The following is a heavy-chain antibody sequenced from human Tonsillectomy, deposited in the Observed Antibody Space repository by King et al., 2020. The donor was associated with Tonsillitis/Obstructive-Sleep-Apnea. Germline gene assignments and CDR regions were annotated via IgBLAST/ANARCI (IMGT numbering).Heavy chain of an antibody. CDR1: GFTFSSYS. CDR2: ISSSSSTI. CDR3: ARETLRGFDP. J-gene: IGHJ5*02. Sequence: VQLVESGGGLVQPGGSLRLSCAASGFTFSSYSMNWVRQAPGKGLEWGLYISSSSSTIYYAESVKGRFTISRDNAKNSLYLQMNSLRDEDTAVYYCARETLRGFDPWGQGTLVTVSS. D-gene: IGHD5-12*01. V-gene: IGHV3-48*02.